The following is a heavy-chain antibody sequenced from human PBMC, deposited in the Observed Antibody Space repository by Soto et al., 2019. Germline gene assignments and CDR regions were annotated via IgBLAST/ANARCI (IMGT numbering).Heavy chain of an antibody. D-gene: IGHD1-20*01. Sequence: PGGSLRLSCEVSGFTFSSYGMTWVRQAPGKGLEWVSSLSNSGDSTHYADSVKGRFTIFRDNSKSTLYLQMNSLRAEDTAVYYCAKDTDLITGDEYMDVWGQGNTVTVSS. V-gene: IGHV3-23*01. CDR2: LSNSGDST. J-gene: IGHJ6*02. CDR3: AKDTDLITGDEYMDV. CDR1: GFTFSSYG.